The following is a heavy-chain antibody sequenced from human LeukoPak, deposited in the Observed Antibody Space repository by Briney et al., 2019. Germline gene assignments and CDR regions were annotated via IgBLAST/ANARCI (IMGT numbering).Heavy chain of an antibody. J-gene: IGHJ4*02. Sequence: PSETLSLTCTVSGGSISSTSYYWGWIRQPPGKGLEWIGSIYYRGSTYYNPSLKSRVTISVDTSKNQFSLKLSSVTAADTAVYYCARQYYDSTGYYYFDHWGQGTLVTVSS. CDR2: IYYRGST. V-gene: IGHV4-39*01. D-gene: IGHD3-22*01. CDR1: GGSISSTSYY. CDR3: ARQYYDSTGYYYFDH.